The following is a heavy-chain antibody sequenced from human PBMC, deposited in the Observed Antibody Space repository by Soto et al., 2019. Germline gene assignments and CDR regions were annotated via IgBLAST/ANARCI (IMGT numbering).Heavy chain of an antibody. J-gene: IGHJ4*02. CDR2: MNPNSGNT. CDR3: ARGSRGGTTVVTAYYFDY. CDR1: GYTFTSYD. D-gene: IGHD2-2*01. Sequence: GASVKVSCKASGYTFTSYDINWVRQATGQGLEWMGWMNPNSGNTGYAQKFQGRVTMTRNTSINTAYMELSSLRSEDTAVYYCARGSRGGTTVVTAYYFDYWGQGTLVTVSS. V-gene: IGHV1-8*01.